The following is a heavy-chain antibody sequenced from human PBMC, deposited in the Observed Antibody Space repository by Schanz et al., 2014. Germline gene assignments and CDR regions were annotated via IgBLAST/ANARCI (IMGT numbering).Heavy chain of an antibody. J-gene: IGHJ6*03. D-gene: IGHD6-19*01. CDR2: IIPILGIA. V-gene: IGHV1-69*04. CDR3: ARLGTGMAVAGSVIDSYYYYMDV. Sequence: QVQLVQSGAEVKKPGASVKVSCKASGYTFTSYGISWVRQAPGQGLEWMGRIIPILGIANYAQKFQGRVTMTRDTSTSTVYMELSSLRSEDTAVYYCARLGTGMAVAGSVIDSYYYYMDVWGQGTRVTVSS. CDR1: GYTFTSYG.